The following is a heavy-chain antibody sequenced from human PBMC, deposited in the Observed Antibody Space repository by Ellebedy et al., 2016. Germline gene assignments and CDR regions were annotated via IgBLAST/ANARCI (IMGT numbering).Heavy chain of an antibody. CDR1: GFTFSSYG. V-gene: IGHV3-30*18. CDR3: AKALGQLWSYYFDY. J-gene: IGHJ4*02. Sequence: GESLKISXAASGFTFSSYGMHWVRQAPGKGLEWVAVISYDGSNKYYADSVKGRFTISRDNSKNTLYLQMNSLRAEDTAVYYCAKALGQLWSYYFDYWGQGTLVTVSS. CDR2: ISYDGSNK. D-gene: IGHD5-18*01.